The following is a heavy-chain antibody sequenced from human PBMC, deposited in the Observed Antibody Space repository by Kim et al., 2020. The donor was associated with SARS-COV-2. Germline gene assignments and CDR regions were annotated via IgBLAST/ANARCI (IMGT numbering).Heavy chain of an antibody. V-gene: IGHV6-1*01. CDR3: ARRPPTGIFDI. D-gene: IGHD4-17*01. Sequence: EYPTSVNGRIIINPDTSKNQFSLQLNSVTPEDTAVYYCARRPPTGIFDIWGQGTMVTVSS. J-gene: IGHJ3*02.